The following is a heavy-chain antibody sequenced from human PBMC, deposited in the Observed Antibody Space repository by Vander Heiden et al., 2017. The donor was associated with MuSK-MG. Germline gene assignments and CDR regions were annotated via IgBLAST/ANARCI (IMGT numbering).Heavy chain of an antibody. D-gene: IGHD6-13*01. Sequence: QVQLVESGGGVVQPGRSLRLSCAASGFTFSSYGMHWVRQAPGKGLEWCAVISYDGNNKYYADSVKGRFTISRDYSKNTLYLQINSLRAEDTAVYYCAKVRDSSSWYGWNDYWGQGTLVTVSS. CDR1: GFTFSSYG. V-gene: IGHV3-30*18. CDR2: ISYDGNNK. CDR3: AKVRDSSSWYGWNDY. J-gene: IGHJ4*02.